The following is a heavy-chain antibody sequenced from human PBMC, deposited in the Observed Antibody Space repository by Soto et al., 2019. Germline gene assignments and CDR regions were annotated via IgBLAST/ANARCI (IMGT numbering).Heavy chain of an antibody. D-gene: IGHD6-19*01. CDR3: AKSGPYSSGWYSDY. Sequence: DVQLLESGGALVQPGGSLRLSCAASGFTFSSYAMSWVRQAPGKGLEWVSAISGSGGSTYYADSVKGRFTISRDNSKNKLDLQMNSLRAEDTAIYYCAKSGPYSSGWYSDYWGQGTLVTVSS. CDR1: GFTFSSYA. V-gene: IGHV3-23*01. CDR2: ISGSGGST. J-gene: IGHJ4*02.